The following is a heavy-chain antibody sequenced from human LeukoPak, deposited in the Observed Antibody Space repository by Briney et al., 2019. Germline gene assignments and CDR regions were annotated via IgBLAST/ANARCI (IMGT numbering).Heavy chain of an antibody. CDR1: GFTFDDYG. V-gene: IGHV3-20*04. Sequence: GRSLRLSCAASGFTFDDYGMSWVHQAPGKGLEWVSGINWNGGSTGYADSVKGRFTISRDNAKNSLYLQMNSLRAEDTALYYCARDSSLVRGVIRGAFDYWGQGTLVTVSS. CDR3: ARDSSLVRGVIRGAFDY. J-gene: IGHJ4*02. CDR2: INWNGGST. D-gene: IGHD3-10*01.